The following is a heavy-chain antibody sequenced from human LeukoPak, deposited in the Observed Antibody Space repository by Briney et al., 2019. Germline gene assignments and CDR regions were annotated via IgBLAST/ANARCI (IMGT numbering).Heavy chain of an antibody. CDR2: IYYSGST. CDR3: ARETGDTAMVTGTFDY. D-gene: IGHD5-18*01. Sequence: PSETLSLTCTVSGGSISSYYWSWIRQPPGKGLEWIGYIYYSGSTNYNPSLKSRVTISVDTSKNQFPLKLSSVTAADTAVYYCARETGDTAMVTGTFDYWGQGTLVTVSS. CDR1: GGSISSYY. J-gene: IGHJ4*02. V-gene: IGHV4-59*01.